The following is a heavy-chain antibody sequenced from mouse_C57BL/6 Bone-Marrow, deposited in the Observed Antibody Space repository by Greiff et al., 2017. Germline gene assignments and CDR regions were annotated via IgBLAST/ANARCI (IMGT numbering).Heavy chain of an antibody. D-gene: IGHD2-3*01. CDR2: IDPEIGDT. Sequence: VQLKQSGAELVRPGASVKLSCTASGFNIKDDYIHWVKQRPEQGLEWIGWIDPEIGDTEYASKFQGKATITSDTSSNTAYLQLSSLTSEDTAVYSCSSFDGNSFDCWGQGTPLTVAS. CDR3: SSFDGNSFDC. V-gene: IGHV14-4*01. J-gene: IGHJ2*01. CDR1: GFNIKDDY.